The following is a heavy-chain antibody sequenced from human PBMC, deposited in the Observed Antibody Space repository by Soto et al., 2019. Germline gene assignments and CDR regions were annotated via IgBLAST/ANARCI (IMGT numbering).Heavy chain of an antibody. CDR3: ASLITMIVVVPHP. J-gene: IGHJ5*02. D-gene: IGHD3-22*01. Sequence: GGSLRLSCAASGFTFSSYEMNWVRQAPGKGLEWVSYISSSGSTIYYADSVKGRFTISRDNAKNSLYLQMNSLRAEDTAVYYCASLITMIVVVPHPWGQGTLDTVSS. V-gene: IGHV3-48*03. CDR2: ISSSGSTI. CDR1: GFTFSSYE.